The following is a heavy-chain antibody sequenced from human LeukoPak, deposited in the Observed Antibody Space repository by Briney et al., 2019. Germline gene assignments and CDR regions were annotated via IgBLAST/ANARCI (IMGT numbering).Heavy chain of an antibody. Sequence: SETLSLTCTVSGGSISSYYWSWIRQPPGKGLEWIGYIYYSGSTNYNPSLKSRVTISVDTSKNQFSLKLSSVTAADTAVYYCVRLYGSGSYYIDYWGQGTLVTVSS. J-gene: IGHJ4*02. V-gene: IGHV4-59*01. CDR1: GGSISSYY. CDR3: VRLYGSGSYYIDY. D-gene: IGHD3-10*01. CDR2: IYYSGST.